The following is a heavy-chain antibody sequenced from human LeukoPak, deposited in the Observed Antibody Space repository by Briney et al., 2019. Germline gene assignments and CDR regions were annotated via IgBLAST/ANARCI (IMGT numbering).Heavy chain of an antibody. CDR2: ISGSGGST. Sequence: GGSLRPSCAASGFTFSSYAMSWVRQAPGKGLEWVSAISGSGGSTYYADSVKGRFTISRDNSKNTLYLQMNSLRAEDTAVYYCAKFNQNYYYYGMDVWGQGTTVTVSS. V-gene: IGHV3-23*01. J-gene: IGHJ6*02. CDR1: GFTFSSYA. CDR3: AKFNQNYYYYGMDV.